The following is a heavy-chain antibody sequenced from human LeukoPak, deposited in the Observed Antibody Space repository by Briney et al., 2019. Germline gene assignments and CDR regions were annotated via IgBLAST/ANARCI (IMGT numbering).Heavy chain of an antibody. Sequence: SETLSLTCTVSGGSISSSSYYWAWIRQPPGKGLEWIGYIYYSGSTNYNPSLKSRVTISVDTSKNQFSLKLSSVTAADTAVYYCARGGYYGSGNDFRFDPWGQGTLVTVSS. CDR2: IYYSGST. V-gene: IGHV4-61*05. J-gene: IGHJ5*02. CDR1: GGSISSSSYY. D-gene: IGHD3-10*01. CDR3: ARGGYYGSGNDFRFDP.